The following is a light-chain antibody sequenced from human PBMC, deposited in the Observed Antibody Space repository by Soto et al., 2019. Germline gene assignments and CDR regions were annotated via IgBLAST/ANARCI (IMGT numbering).Light chain of an antibody. Sequence: DILMTQSPLSLSVTPGQPASISCKSSQSLLQSDGKTYLFWLLQKPGQPPQLLIYEVSKRFSGVPERFSGSGSGTEFTLKISRVEAEDVGVYYCMQTIQLPITFGQGTRLDIK. CDR3: MQTIQLPIT. J-gene: IGKJ5*01. V-gene: IGKV2D-29*01. CDR1: QSLLQSDGKTY. CDR2: EVS.